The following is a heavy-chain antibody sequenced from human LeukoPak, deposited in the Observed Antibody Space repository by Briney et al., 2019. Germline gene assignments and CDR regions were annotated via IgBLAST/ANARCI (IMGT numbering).Heavy chain of an antibody. V-gene: IGHV3-73*01. CDR2: IRSKANSYAT. D-gene: IGHD4-17*01. Sequence: GGSLRLSCAASGFTFSGSAMHWVRQASGKGLEWVGRIRSKANSYATAYAASVKGRFTISRDDSKNTAYPQMNSLKTQDTAVYYCTLYGDYEAYWGQGTQVTVSS. CDR3: TLYGDYEAY. CDR1: GFTFSGSA. J-gene: IGHJ4*02.